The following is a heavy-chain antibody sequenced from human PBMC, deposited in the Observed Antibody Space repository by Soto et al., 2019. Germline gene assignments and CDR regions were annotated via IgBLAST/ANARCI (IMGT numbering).Heavy chain of an antibody. CDR2: IYYSGST. CDR1: GGSVSSGGYY. V-gene: IGHV4-31*03. Sequence: KTSETLSLTCTVSGGSVSSGGYYCSWIRQHPGKGLEWIGYIYYSGSTYYNPSLKSRVTISVDTSKNQFSLKLSSVTAADTAVYYCARGDYVWGSYRYTISSFDYWGQGTLVTVSS. D-gene: IGHD3-16*02. CDR3: ARGDYVWGSYRYTISSFDY. J-gene: IGHJ4*02.